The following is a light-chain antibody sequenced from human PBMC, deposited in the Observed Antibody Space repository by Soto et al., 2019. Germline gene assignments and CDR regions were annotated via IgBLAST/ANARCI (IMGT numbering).Light chain of an antibody. CDR2: RIF. CDR3: QQHNNWPLT. Sequence: EIVMTQSPATVSVSPGERVTLSCRASQSVNNYLAWYQQKPGQAPRLLVYRIFSRATGVPARFSGSGSGTEFTLTISSLQYEESAFYYCQQHNNWPLTFGVGTKVKIK. CDR1: QSVNNY. V-gene: IGKV3-15*01. J-gene: IGKJ4*01.